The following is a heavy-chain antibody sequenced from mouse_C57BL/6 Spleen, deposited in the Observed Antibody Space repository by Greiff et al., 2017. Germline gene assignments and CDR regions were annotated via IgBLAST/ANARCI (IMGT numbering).Heavy chain of an antibody. CDR3: TRAITTVVAFYWYFDV. D-gene: IGHD1-1*01. V-gene: IGHV1-52*01. J-gene: IGHJ1*03. Sequence: QVQLQQPGAELVRPGSSVKLSCKASGYTFTSYWMHWVKQRPIQGLEWIGNIDPSDSETHYNQKFKDKATFTVDKSSSTAYMQLNSLTSEASAVYYCTRAITTVVAFYWYFDVWGTGTTVTVSS. CDR2: IDPSDSET. CDR1: GYTFTSYW.